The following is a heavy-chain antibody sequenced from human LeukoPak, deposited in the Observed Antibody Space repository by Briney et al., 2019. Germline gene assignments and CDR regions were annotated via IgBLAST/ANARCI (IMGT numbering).Heavy chain of an antibody. CDR3: ARDAGITGTTEFDY. Sequence: GGSLRLSCAASGFTFSSYGMHWVRQAPGKGLEWVAVISYDGSNKYYADPVKGRFTISRDNSKNTLYLQMNSLRVEDTAVYYCARDAGITGTTEFDYWGQGILVTVSS. CDR2: ISYDGSNK. J-gene: IGHJ4*02. V-gene: IGHV3-30*03. CDR1: GFTFSSYG. D-gene: IGHD1-7*01.